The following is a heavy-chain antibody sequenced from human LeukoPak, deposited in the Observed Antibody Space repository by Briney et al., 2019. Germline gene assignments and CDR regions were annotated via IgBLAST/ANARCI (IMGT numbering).Heavy chain of an antibody. D-gene: IGHD3-9*01. CDR3: AIHILTGTPGDWFDP. CDR2: ISGSGGST. J-gene: IGHJ5*02. Sequence: GGTLRLSCAASGFTFSSYAMSWVRQAPGKGLERVSAISGSGGSTYYADSVKGRFTISRDNSKNTLYLQMNSLRAEDTAVYYCAIHILTGTPGDWFDPWGQGTLVTVS. V-gene: IGHV3-23*01. CDR1: GFTFSSYA.